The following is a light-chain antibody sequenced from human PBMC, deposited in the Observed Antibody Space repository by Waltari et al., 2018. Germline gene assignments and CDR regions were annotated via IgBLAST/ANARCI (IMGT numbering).Light chain of an antibody. V-gene: IGKV4-1*01. CDR2: WAS. J-gene: IGKJ3*01. CDR3: QQYYNTPST. Sequence: DIVMIQSPDSLAVSLGERATFNCTSSQSVLYSSNNKNYLAWYQQKPGQPPKLLIYWASIRESGVPDRFSGSGSGTDFTLTINSLQAEDVAVYYCQQYYNTPSTFGPGTKVDIK. CDR1: QSVLYSSNNKNY.